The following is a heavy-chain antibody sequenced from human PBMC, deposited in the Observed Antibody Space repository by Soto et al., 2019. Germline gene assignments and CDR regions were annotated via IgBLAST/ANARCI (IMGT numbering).Heavy chain of an antibody. D-gene: IGHD3-3*01. CDR1: GGSISSSSYY. CDR3: ASLPSYDHHDAFDI. CDR2: IYYSGST. J-gene: IGHJ3*02. Sequence: PSETLSLTCTVSGGSISSSSYYWGWIRQPPGKGLEWIGSIYYSGSTYYNPSLKSRVTISVDTSRNQFSLKLSSVTAADTAVYYCASLPSYDHHDAFDIWGQGTMVTVSS. V-gene: IGHV4-39*01.